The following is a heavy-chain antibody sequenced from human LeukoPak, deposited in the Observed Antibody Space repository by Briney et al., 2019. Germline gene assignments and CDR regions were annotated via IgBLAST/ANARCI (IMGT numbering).Heavy chain of an antibody. CDR3: ARGDELLWFGASDY. J-gene: IGHJ4*02. D-gene: IGHD3-10*01. CDR1: GFTFSSYG. V-gene: IGHV3-30*03. Sequence: PGGSLRLSCAASGFTFSSYGMHWVRQAPGKGLEWVAVISYDGSSKYYADSVKGRFTISRDNSKNTLYLQMNSLRAEDTAVYYCARGDELLWFGASDYWGQGTLVTVSS. CDR2: ISYDGSSK.